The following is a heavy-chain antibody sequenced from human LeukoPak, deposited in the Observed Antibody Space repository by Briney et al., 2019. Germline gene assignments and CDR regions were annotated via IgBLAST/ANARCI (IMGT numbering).Heavy chain of an antibody. V-gene: IGHV3-7*01. J-gene: IGHJ5*02. D-gene: IGHD3-10*01. CDR3: ARLPLPSMVRGVVWFDP. CDR2: IKKDGSEK. Sequence: GGSLRLSCAASGFTFSSYWMSWVRQAPGKGLEWVANIKKDGSEKYYVDSVKGRFTISRDNAKTSLYLQMNSLRAEDTAVYYCARLPLPSMVRGVVWFDPWGQGTLVTVSS. CDR1: GFTFSSYW.